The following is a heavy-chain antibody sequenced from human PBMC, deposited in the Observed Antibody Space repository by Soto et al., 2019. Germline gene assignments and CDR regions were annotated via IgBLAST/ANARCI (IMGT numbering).Heavy chain of an antibody. CDR1: GFTFGDYA. D-gene: IGHD2-2*01. CDR3: TSCISTSCYGTAGAFDI. V-gene: IGHV3-49*03. Sequence: QPGGSLRLSSTASGFTFGDYAMSWFRQAPGKGLEWVGFIRSKAYGGTTEYAASVKGRFTISRDDSKSIAYLQMNSLKTEDTAVYFCTSCISTSCYGTAGAFDIWGQGTMVTVSS. CDR2: IRSKAYGGTT. J-gene: IGHJ3*02.